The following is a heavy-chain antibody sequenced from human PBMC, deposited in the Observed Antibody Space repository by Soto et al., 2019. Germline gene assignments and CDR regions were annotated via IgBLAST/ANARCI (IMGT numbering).Heavy chain of an antibody. D-gene: IGHD4-17*01. Sequence: EVQLLESGGGLVQPGGSLRLSCAASGFTFGNYALTLVRQAPGKGLEWVSAISGSGASTYYADSVKGRFTISRDNSQNTLFLQMNRLRAGDTVVYSCAKEGYGDYAPFFFDSWGQGTLVTVSS. V-gene: IGHV3-23*01. CDR1: GFTFGNYA. J-gene: IGHJ4*02. CDR2: ISGSGAST. CDR3: AKEGYGDYAPFFFDS.